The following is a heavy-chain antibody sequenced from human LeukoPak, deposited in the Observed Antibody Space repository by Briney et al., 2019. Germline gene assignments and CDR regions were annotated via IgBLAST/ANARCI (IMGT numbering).Heavy chain of an antibody. D-gene: IGHD2-21*01. CDR3: ATNSDLDY. CDR2: IKSGDGGTT. CDR1: GFTFNKYA. J-gene: IGHJ4*02. V-gene: IGHV3-15*01. Sequence: PGGSLRLSCAASGFTFNKYAMTWVRQAPGKGLEWVGRIKSGDGGTTDYAAPVKGRFTISRDDSKNTVYLQMNSLKTEDTAVYYCATNSDLDYWGQGSLVTVSS.